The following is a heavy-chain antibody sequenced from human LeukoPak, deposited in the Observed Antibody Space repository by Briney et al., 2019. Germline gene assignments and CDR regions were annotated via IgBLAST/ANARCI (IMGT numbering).Heavy chain of an antibody. CDR1: GSTFRSSA. Sequence: GGSLRLSCAASGSTFRSSAMHWVRRAPGKGLEWMAVITYDGDNTYYADSVEGRFSISRDNSKNTLYLQMNSLRAEDTAVYYCAKAPLYSRITGTRNWYFDLWGRGTLVTVCS. V-gene: IGHV3-30-3*01. J-gene: IGHJ2*01. CDR2: ITYDGDNT. CDR3: AKAPLYSRITGTRNWYFDL. D-gene: IGHD1-7*01.